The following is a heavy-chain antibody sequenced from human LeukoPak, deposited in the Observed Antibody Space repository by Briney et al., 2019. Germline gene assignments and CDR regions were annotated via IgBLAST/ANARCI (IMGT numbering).Heavy chain of an antibody. CDR3: ARGTMFPYYFGY. CDR2: ISSSSSYI. J-gene: IGHJ4*02. D-gene: IGHD3-10*02. V-gene: IGHV3-21*01. Sequence: KAGGSLTLSYAPSGLKFSSYSMRWVRQAPGKGLEWVSLISSSSSYIYYADSVKGRFTISRDNAKNSLYLQMNSLRAEDTAVYYCARGTMFPYYFGYWGQGSLVTVSS. CDR1: GLKFSSYS.